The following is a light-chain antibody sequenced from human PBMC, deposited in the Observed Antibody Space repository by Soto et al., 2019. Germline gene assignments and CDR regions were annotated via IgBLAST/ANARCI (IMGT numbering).Light chain of an antibody. CDR3: QSFDSSLRGVV. V-gene: IGLV1-40*01. CDR2: GNS. CDR1: SSNIGADYD. Sequence: QSVLTQPPSVSGAPGQRVTISCAGSSSNIGADYDVHWYQQVSGIAPQLLIYGNSKRPSGVPARFSGSKSGTSASLVVTGLQAEDEADYYCQSFDSSLRGVVFGGGTKLTVL. J-gene: IGLJ2*01.